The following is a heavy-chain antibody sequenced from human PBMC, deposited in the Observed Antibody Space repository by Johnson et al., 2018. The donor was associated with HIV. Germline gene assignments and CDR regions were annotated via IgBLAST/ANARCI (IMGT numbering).Heavy chain of an antibody. CDR2: IGTAGAT. CDR1: GFTVSNNY. Sequence: VQLVESGGGLVQPGGSLRLSCAASGFTVSNNYMSWVRQAPGKGLEWVSVIGTAGATYYSGSVNGRFTISRENAKNSLYLQMNSLRVEDTAVYYRARGRGALDIWGQVTTVTVSS. CDR3: ARGRGALDI. V-gene: IGHV3-13*01. D-gene: IGHD3-16*01. J-gene: IGHJ3*02.